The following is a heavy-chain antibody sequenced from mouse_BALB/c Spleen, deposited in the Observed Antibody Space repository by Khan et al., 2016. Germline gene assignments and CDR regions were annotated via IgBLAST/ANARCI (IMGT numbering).Heavy chain of an antibody. J-gene: IGHJ2*02. CDR3: ARVYGGDFDY. D-gene: IGHD1-1*01. CDR1: GYTITNDYA. V-gene: IGHV3-2*02. Sequence: VQLQESGPGLVKPSQSLSLTCTATGYTITNDYACYLNRQFPENKQWMMGFITYTGNTKYTPYLKGRFAITLDTSNNTSYLQLNNVTTEDTATCYCARVYGGDFDYWGQGTSLTVSS. CDR2: ITYTGNT.